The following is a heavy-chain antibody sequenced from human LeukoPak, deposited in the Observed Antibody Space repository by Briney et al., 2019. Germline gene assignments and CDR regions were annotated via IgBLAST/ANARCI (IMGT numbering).Heavy chain of an antibody. Sequence: SETLSLTCAVYGGSFSGYYWSWIRQPPGKGLEWIGEINHSGSTNYNPSLKSRVTISVDTSKNQFSLKLSSVTAADTAVYYCARKNIVATISLDYWGQGTLVTVSS. D-gene: IGHD5-12*01. J-gene: IGHJ4*02. CDR2: INHSGST. CDR1: GGSFSGYY. CDR3: ARKNIVATISLDY. V-gene: IGHV4-34*01.